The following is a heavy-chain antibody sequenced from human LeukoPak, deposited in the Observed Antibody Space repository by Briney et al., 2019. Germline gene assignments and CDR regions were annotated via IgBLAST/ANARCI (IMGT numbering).Heavy chain of an antibody. CDR3: ARGLSKRYYDSSGHHAFDI. Sequence: PSETLSLTCAVYGGSFSGYYWSWIRQPPGKGLEWIGEINHSGSTNYNPSLKSRVAISVDTSKNQFSLKLSSVTAADTAVYYRARGLSKRYYDSSGHHAFDIWGQGTMVTVSS. D-gene: IGHD3-22*01. CDR2: INHSGST. V-gene: IGHV4-34*01. CDR1: GGSFSGYY. J-gene: IGHJ3*02.